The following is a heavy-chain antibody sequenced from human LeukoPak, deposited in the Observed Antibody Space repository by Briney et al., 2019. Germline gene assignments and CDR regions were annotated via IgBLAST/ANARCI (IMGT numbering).Heavy chain of an antibody. CDR2: VIPIFGTA. D-gene: IGHD4-11*01. V-gene: IGHV1-69*05. CDR1: GHTFSSYA. CDR3: ARVAYSGFDY. J-gene: IGHJ4*02. Sequence: GASVKVSCKASGHTFSSYAISWVRQAPGQGLEWMGGVIPIFGTATYAQKFQGRVTITTDESTSTAYMELSSLRSEDTAVYYCARVAYSGFDYWGQGTLVTVSS.